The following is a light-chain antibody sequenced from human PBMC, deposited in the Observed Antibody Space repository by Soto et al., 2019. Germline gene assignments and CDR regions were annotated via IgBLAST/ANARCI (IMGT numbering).Light chain of an antibody. J-gene: IGKJ4*01. CDR1: QSISSN. CDR2: GAS. Sequence: EIVMTQSPATLSVSPGETATLSCRASQSISSNFAWYQQKPGQAPRLLIYGASTRATGIPARFSGSGSGTVFTLTSSLQPSEDAAFYYRQQYKNWPLTFGGGTKVEIK. CDR3: QQYKNWPLT. V-gene: IGKV3-15*01.